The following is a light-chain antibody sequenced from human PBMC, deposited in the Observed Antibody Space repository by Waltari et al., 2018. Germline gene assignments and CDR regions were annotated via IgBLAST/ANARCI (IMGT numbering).Light chain of an antibody. V-gene: IGLV1-51*02. CDR1: SSNIGNNR. CDR2: EKV. J-gene: IGLJ3*02. Sequence: QSVLTQPPSVSAAPGQKVTISCSGSSSNIGNNRVSWYQHLPRKAPKLLIYEKVKRPSGIPDRFSGSRSGTSATLDITGLQTGDEADYYCGSWDTSLTAWVFGGGTKLTVL. CDR3: GSWDTSLTAWV.